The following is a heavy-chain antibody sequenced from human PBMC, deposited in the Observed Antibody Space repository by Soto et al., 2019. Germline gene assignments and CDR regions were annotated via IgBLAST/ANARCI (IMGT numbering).Heavy chain of an antibody. CDR2: ISGSGGST. Sequence: EVQLLESGGGLVQPGGSLRLSCAASGLTFSSYAMSWVRQAPGKGLEWVSVISGSGGSTYYAASVKGRFTISRDNSKNTVYLQRNGLRAEDTAVYYCAKRGSGSQFDYWGQGTLVTVSS. CDR1: GLTFSSYA. D-gene: IGHD1-26*01. J-gene: IGHJ4*02. CDR3: AKRGSGSQFDY. V-gene: IGHV3-23*01.